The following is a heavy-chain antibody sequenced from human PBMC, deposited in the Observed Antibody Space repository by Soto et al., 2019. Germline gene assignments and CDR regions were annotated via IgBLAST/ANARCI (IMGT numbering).Heavy chain of an antibody. D-gene: IGHD3-22*01. CDR3: AKDWSSGYYLPFDY. CDR1: GFTFSSYG. J-gene: IGHJ4*02. CDR2: ISYDGSNK. V-gene: IGHV3-30*18. Sequence: GSLRLSCAASGFTFSSYGMHWVRQAPGKGLEWVAVISYDGSNKYYADSVKGRFTISRDNSKNTLYLQMNSLRAEDTAVYYCAKDWSSGYYLPFDYWGQGT.